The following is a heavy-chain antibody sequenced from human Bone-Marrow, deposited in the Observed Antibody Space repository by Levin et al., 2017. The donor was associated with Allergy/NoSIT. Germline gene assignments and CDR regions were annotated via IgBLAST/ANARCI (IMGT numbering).Heavy chain of an antibody. D-gene: IGHD2-2*01. Sequence: SVKVSCKASGGTFSTSGISWVRQAPGQGLEWMGRIVPLLRTATYAQILQGRITITADESTNTAYMQLSSLRSEDTAVYYCATDNGARSCISTSCFSGWFDPWGQGTLVTVSS. V-gene: IGHV1-69*11. J-gene: IGHJ5*02. CDR1: GGTFSTSG. CDR2: IVPLLRTA. CDR3: ATDNGARSCISTSCFSGWFDP.